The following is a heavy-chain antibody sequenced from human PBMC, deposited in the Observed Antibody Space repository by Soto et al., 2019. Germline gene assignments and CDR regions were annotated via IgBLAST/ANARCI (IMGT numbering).Heavy chain of an antibody. J-gene: IGHJ3*02. D-gene: IGHD3-10*01. CDR1: GYTFTSYG. V-gene: IGHV1-18*01. CDR2: ISAYNGNT. CDR3: ARTTYYYGAGTYSDAFDI. Sequence: QVHLVQSGAEVKKPGASVKVSCKASGYTFTSYGISWVRQAPGQGLEWMGWISAYNGNTNYAQKFQGRVTMTTDTSTSRVYMELRSLRSDDTAVYYCARTTYYYGAGTYSDAFDIWGQGTMVTVSS.